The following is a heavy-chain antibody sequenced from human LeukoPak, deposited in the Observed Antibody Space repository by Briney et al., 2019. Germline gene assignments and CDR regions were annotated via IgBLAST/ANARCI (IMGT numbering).Heavy chain of an antibody. CDR3: ARGYYYDSSGYYQPPDY. D-gene: IGHD3-22*01. CDR2: IIPIFGAA. V-gene: IGHV1-69*13. Sequence: SVKVSCKASGGTFSSYAISWVRQAPGQGLEWVGGIIPIFGAANYAQKFQGRVTITADESTSTAYMELSSLRSEDTAVYYCARGYYYDSSGYYQPPDYWGQGTLVTVSS. J-gene: IGHJ4*02. CDR1: GGTFSSYA.